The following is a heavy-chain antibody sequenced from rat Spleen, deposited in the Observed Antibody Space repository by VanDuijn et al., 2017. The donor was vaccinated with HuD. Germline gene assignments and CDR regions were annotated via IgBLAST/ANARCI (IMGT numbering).Heavy chain of an antibody. CDR1: GFTFIDYG. Sequence: EVRLVESGGGLMQPGRSLKLSCSASGFTFIDYGLAWVRQSLKRGLEWVATIIYDGSKTHYRHSVMGRFTISRDKTKSTLYLQTDSLRSVETATYYCATEAYYGSPYYFDYWGQGVMVTVSS. D-gene: IGHD1-7*01. CDR2: IIYDGSKT. CDR3: ATEAYYGSPYYFDY. V-gene: IGHV5S10*01. J-gene: IGHJ2*01.